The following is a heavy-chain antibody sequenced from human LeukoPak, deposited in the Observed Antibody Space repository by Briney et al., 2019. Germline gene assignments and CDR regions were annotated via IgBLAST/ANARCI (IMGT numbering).Heavy chain of an antibody. CDR2: IIPIFGTA. CDR1: GGTFSSYA. CDR3: ARDFGGDIVVVPAAIRSYVDY. J-gene: IGHJ4*02. Sequence: ASVKVSCKASGGTFSSYAISWVRQAPGQGLEWMGGIIPIFGTANYAQKFQGRVTITADESTSTAYMELSSLRSEDTAVYYCARDFGGDIVVVPAAIRSYVDYWGQGTLVTVSS. D-gene: IGHD2-2*02. V-gene: IGHV1-69*13.